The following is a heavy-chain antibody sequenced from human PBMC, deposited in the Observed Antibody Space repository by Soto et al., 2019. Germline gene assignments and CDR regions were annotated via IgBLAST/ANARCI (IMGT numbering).Heavy chain of an antibody. Sequence: ASVKVSGKTSGYTFSNYGITWVRQAPGQPLEWLGWISLYSDGTNYAQKFQGRVSMTTDTSTITAYMELRSLRSDDTAVYYCARVVPGAEAWFGPWGQGTLVTVSS. CDR1: GYTFSNYG. CDR3: ARVVPGAEAWFGP. CDR2: ISLYSDGT. V-gene: IGHV1-18*01. D-gene: IGHD2-2*01. J-gene: IGHJ5*02.